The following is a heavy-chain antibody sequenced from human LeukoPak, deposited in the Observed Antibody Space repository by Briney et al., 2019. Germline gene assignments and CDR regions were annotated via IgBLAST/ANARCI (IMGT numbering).Heavy chain of an antibody. V-gene: IGHV3-30*18. CDR3: AKEGQGYYDSSGYFDY. CDR2: ISYDGSNK. CDR1: GFTFSSYG. Sequence: GGSLRLSCAASGFTFSSYGMHWVRQDPGKGLEWVAVISYDGSNKYYADSVKGRFTISRDNSKNTLYLQMNSLRAEDTAVYYCAKEGQGYYDSSGYFDYWGQGTLVTVSS. D-gene: IGHD3-22*01. J-gene: IGHJ4*02.